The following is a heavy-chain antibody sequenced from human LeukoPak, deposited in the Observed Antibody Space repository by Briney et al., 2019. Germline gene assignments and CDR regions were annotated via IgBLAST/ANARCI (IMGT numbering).Heavy chain of an antibody. D-gene: IGHD2-2*02. Sequence: SETLSLTCTVSGGSISSYYWSWIRQPPGKGLEWIGYIYYSGSTNYNPSLKSRVTISVDTSKNQFSLKLSSVTAADTAVYYCARDLRGYCSSTSCYSSLMYYYYYMDVWGKGTTVTVSS. J-gene: IGHJ6*03. V-gene: IGHV4-59*01. CDR2: IYYSGST. CDR1: GGSISSYY. CDR3: ARDLRGYCSSTSCYSSLMYYYYYMDV.